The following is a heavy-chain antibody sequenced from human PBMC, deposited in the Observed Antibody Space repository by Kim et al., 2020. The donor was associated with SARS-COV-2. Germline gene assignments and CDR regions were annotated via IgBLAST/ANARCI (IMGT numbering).Heavy chain of an antibody. J-gene: IGHJ6*02. D-gene: IGHD6-19*01. CDR3: ARALYSSGWYYYYGMDV. CDR1: GDSVSSNSAA. V-gene: IGHV6-1*01. CDR2: TYYRSKWYN. Sequence: SQTLSLTCAISGDSVSSNSAAWNWIRQSPSRGLEWLGRTYYRSKWYNDYAVSVKSRITINPDTSKHQLSLQLNSVTPEDTAVYYWARALYSSGWYYYYGMDVWGQGTTVTVSS.